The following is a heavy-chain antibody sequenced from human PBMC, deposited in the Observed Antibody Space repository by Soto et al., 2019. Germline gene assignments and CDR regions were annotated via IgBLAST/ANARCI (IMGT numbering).Heavy chain of an antibody. V-gene: IGHV4-59*01. CDR1: GGSISSYY. D-gene: IGHD2-2*01. CDR2: IYYSGST. CDR3: ARAPGSSSTSWFAP. Sequence: SSETLSLTCTVSGGSISSYYWSWIRQPPGKGLEWIGYIYYSGSTNYSPSLKSRVTISVDTSKNQFSLKLSSVTAADTAVYYCARAPGSSSTSWFAPWGKGTLVTFSS. J-gene: IGHJ5*02.